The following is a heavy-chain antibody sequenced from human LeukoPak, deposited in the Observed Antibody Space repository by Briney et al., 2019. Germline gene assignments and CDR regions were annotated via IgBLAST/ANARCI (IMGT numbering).Heavy chain of an antibody. J-gene: IGHJ3*02. CDR2: IYTSGST. CDR1: GGSISSYY. V-gene: IGHV4-4*09. D-gene: IGHD3-22*01. CDR3: AGLGLYYYDSSHAFDI. Sequence: SETLSLTCTVSGGSISSYYWSWIRQPPGKGLEWIGYIYTSGSTNYNPSLKSRVTISVDTSKNQFSLKLSSVTAADTAVYYCAGLGLYYYDSSHAFDIWGQGTMVTVSS.